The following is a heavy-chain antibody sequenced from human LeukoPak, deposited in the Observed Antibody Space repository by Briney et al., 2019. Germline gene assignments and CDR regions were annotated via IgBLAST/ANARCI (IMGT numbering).Heavy chain of an antibody. CDR1: RYTFRHYG. J-gene: IGHJ4*02. Sequence: GASVKVSCKTSRYTFRHYGISWVRQAPGQGLEWMAWISGGYNGDSNYALKLRGRLTMTTDTSTSTAYMELRSLRPDDTAVYYCARDEKKYCSGGSCPAYFDYWGQGTLVTVSS. CDR3: ARDEKKYCSGGSCPAYFDY. D-gene: IGHD2-15*01. CDR2: ISGGYNGDS. V-gene: IGHV1-18*01.